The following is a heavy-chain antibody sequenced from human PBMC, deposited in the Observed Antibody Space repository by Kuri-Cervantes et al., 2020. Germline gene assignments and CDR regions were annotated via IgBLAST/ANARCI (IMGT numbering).Heavy chain of an antibody. CDR1: GFTFSSYW. CDR2: INSDGSST. CDR3: AKGLVAATRYGMDV. J-gene: IGHJ6*02. Sequence: GGSLRLSCAASGFTFSSYWMHWVRQAPGKGLVWVSRINSDGSSTSYADSVKGRFTISRDNAKNSLYLQMSSLRAEDTALYYCAKGLVAATRYGMDVWGQGTMVTVSS. V-gene: IGHV3-74*01. D-gene: IGHD2-15*01.